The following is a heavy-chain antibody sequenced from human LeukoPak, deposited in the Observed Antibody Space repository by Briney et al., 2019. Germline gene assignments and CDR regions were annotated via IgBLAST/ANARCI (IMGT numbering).Heavy chain of an antibody. J-gene: IGHJ3*02. CDR1: GFTFSDYY. D-gene: IGHD3-22*01. V-gene: IGHV3-11*01. CDR2: ISSSGSTR. Sequence: GGSLRLSCAASGFTFSDYYMSWIRQAPGKGLEWVSHISSSGSTRYYADSVKGRFTISRDNAKNSLYLQMNSLRAEDTAVYYCARTAYYYDSSGYDDAFDIWGQGTMVTVSS. CDR3: ARTAYYYDSSGYDDAFDI.